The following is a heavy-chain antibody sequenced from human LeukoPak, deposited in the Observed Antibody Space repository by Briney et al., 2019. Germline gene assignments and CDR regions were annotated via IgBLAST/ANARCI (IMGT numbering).Heavy chain of an antibody. CDR1: GGSISSSSYY. CDR3: ARAASIAARRTFDY. V-gene: IGHV4-39*07. D-gene: IGHD6-6*01. CDR2: IYYSGST. Sequence: PSETLSLTCTVSGGSISSSSYYWGWIRQPPGKGLEWIGSIYYSGSTYYNPSLKSRVTMSVDTSKNQFSLKLSSVTAADTAVYYCARAASIAARRTFDYWGQGTLVTVSS. J-gene: IGHJ4*02.